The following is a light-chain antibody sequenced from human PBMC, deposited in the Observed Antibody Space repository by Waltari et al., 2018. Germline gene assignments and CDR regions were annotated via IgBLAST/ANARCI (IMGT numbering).Light chain of an antibody. CDR2: WAS. V-gene: IGKV4-1*01. CDR1: QSLLDNSNNKNY. CDR3: QQYGSSPIT. J-gene: IGKJ5*01. Sequence: DIVMTQSPDSLAVSLGEKATINCKSNQSLLDNSNNKNYLAWYQQKPGQPLKLFFYWASSRESGVPDRFSGSGSGTDFTLTISRLEPEDFAVYYCQQYGSSPITFGQGTRLEIK.